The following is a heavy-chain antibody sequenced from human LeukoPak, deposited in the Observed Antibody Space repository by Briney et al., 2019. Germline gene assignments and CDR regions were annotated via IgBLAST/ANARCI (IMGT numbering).Heavy chain of an antibody. CDR1: GYTFTSYD. Sequence: ASVKVSCKASGYTFTSYDINWVRQATGQGLEWMGWMNPNSGNTGYARKFQGRVTMTRNTSISTAYMELSSLRSEDTAVYYCARSTYYDFWSGLYRLYYYMDVWGKGTTVTVSS. CDR2: MNPNSGNT. CDR3: ARSTYYDFWSGLYRLYYYMDV. J-gene: IGHJ6*03. V-gene: IGHV1-8*01. D-gene: IGHD3-3*01.